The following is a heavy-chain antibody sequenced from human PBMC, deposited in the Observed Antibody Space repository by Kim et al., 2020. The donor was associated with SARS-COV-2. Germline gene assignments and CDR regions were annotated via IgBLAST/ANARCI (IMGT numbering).Heavy chain of an antibody. CDR1: GYTFTSYY. Sequence: ASVKVSCKASGYTFTSYYMHWVRQAPGQGLEWMGIINPSGGSTSYAQKFQGRVTMTRDTSTSTVYMELSSLRSEDTAVYYCARGPGSDYDILTGPDYYYYYGMDVWGQGTTVTVSS. J-gene: IGHJ6*02. D-gene: IGHD3-9*01. CDR3: ARGPGSDYDILTGPDYYYYYGMDV. CDR2: INPSGGST. V-gene: IGHV1-46*01.